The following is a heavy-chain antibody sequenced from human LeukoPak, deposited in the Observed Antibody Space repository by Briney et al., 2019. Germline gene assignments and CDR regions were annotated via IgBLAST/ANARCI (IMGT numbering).Heavy chain of an antibody. J-gene: IGHJ5*02. D-gene: IGHD5-18*01. CDR2: ISWNSGSI. V-gene: IGHV3-9*01. Sequence: PGGSLRLSCAASGFTFDDYAMHWVRQAPGKGLEWVSGISWNSGSIGYADSVKGRFTISRDNAKNSLYLQMNSLRAEDTALYYCAKDKRRKDTAMVTFWFDPWGQGTLVTVSS. CDR3: AKDKRRKDTAMVTFWFDP. CDR1: GFTFDDYA.